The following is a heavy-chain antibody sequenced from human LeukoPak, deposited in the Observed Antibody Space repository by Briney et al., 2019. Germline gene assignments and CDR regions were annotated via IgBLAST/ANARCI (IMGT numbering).Heavy chain of an antibody. D-gene: IGHD3-16*01. CDR3: ARGYGGSFYYYYYMDV. CDR2: INHSGST. J-gene: IGHJ6*03. Sequence: PSETLSLTCAVYGGSFSGYYWSWIRQPPGKGLEWIGEINHSGSTNYNPSLKSRVTISVDTSKNQFSLKLSSMTAADTAVYYCARGYGGSFYYYYYMDVWGKGTTVTVSS. V-gene: IGHV4-34*01. CDR1: GGSFSGYY.